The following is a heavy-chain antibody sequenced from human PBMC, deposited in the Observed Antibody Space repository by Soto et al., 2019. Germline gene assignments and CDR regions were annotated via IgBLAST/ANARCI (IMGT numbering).Heavy chain of an antibody. D-gene: IGHD3-10*01. Sequence: GGSLRLSCAASGFTFSTYSMNWVRQAPGKGLEWVSYISSSSSTIYYADSVKGRFTISRDSAKNSLYLQMNSLRDEDTAVYYWARVGPYDSGSYMFRYNWFDPWGQGTLVTVSS. CDR1: GFTFSTYS. J-gene: IGHJ5*02. CDR2: ISSSSSTI. CDR3: ARVGPYDSGSYMFRYNWFDP. V-gene: IGHV3-48*02.